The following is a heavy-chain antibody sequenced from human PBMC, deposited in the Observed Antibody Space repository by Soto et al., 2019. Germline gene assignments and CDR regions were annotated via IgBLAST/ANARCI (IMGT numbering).Heavy chain of an antibody. CDR3: ASKMVTFGGAIEYYGMDV. CDR2: IIPIFGTA. Sequence: GASVKVSCKASGGTFSSYAISWVRQAPGQGLEWMGGIIPIFGTANYAQKFQGRVTITADESTSTAYMELSSLRSEDTAVYYCASKMVTFGGAIEYYGMDVWGQGTTVTVSS. CDR1: GGTFSSYA. J-gene: IGHJ6*02. V-gene: IGHV1-69*13. D-gene: IGHD3-16*02.